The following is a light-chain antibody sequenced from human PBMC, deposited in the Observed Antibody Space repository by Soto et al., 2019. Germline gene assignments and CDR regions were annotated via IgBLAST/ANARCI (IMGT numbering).Light chain of an antibody. CDR3: QQSYSTPPT. CDR2: GAF. CDR1: QSISTY. Sequence: DIQMTQSPSSLSASVGDRDTITCRASQSISTYLSWYQQKPGKAPKLLIYGAFSLESGVPSRFSGSGSGTDFTLTISSLQPEDFATYYCQQSYSTPPTFGQGTKVDIK. V-gene: IGKV1-39*01. J-gene: IGKJ2*01.